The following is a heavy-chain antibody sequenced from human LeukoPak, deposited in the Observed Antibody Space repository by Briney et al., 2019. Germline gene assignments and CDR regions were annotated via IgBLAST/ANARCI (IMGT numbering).Heavy chain of an antibody. V-gene: IGHV3-9*01. D-gene: IGHD1-26*01. J-gene: IGHJ3*01. Sequence: PGGSLRLSCTATGFNFDDYAMHWVRQSPGKGLEWVSGITWNSYTIVYADSVKGRFTISRDNAKNSLNLQMNSLRAEDTAFYCAKAVGVASLIVDALHVWGQGTMVTVSP. CDR1: GFNFDDYA. CDR3: AKAVGVASLIVDALHV. CDR2: ITWNSYTI.